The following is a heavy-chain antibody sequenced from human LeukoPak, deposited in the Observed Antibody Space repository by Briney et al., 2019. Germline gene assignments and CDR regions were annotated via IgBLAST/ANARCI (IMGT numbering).Heavy chain of an antibody. D-gene: IGHD4-17*01. V-gene: IGHV4-61*08. CDR2: ISYSGSA. J-gene: IGHJ4*02. CDR1: GGSISSGDYY. Sequence: SETLSLTCTVSGGSISSGDYYWSWIRQPPGKGLEWIGYISYSGSANYNPSLKTRVTISIDKSKNQFSLKMTSVTAADTAVYYCARTLRGQNYYGYLDYWGQGTLVTVSS. CDR3: ARTLRGQNYYGYLDY.